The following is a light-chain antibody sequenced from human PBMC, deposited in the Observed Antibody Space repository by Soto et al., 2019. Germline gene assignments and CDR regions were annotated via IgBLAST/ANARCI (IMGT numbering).Light chain of an antibody. CDR1: QSLTNNY. Sequence: EIVFTRSPFTLCLAAVEIATLSCRASQSLTNNYFAWYQQKPGRALRLLIDGASTRATGIPDRFSGSGSGTDFTLTISRLEPEDVAVYYCQQYEAVVTFGQGAKVDIK. J-gene: IGKJ1*01. CDR3: QQYEAVVT. CDR2: GAS. V-gene: IGKV3-20*01.